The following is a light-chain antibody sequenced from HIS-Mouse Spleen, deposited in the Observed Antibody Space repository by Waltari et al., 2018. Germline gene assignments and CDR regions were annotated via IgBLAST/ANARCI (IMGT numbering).Light chain of an antibody. J-gene: IGLJ3*02. CDR1: SGSIASNY. CDR3: QSYDSSNWV. CDR2: EDN. V-gene: IGLV6-57*02. Sequence: NFMLTQPHSVSESPVKTVTISCTGSSGSIASNYVQWYQQRPGSAPTTVIYEDNQRPSGGPDRFSGSIDSSSNSASLTISGLKTEDEADYYCQSYDSSNWVFGGGTKLTVL.